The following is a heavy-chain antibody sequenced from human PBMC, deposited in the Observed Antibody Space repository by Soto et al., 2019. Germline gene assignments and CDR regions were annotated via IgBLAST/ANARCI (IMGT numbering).Heavy chain of an antibody. D-gene: IGHD2-21*01. CDR2: MSFDGHSK. CDR3: ARGRSVIDHDDFEY. Sequence: QVQLVESGGGVVQPGRSLRLSCAASGFTFSSYSMHWVRQAPGKGLEWVAAMSFDGHSKYFADSVKGRFTTSRDNSKNTLSLQMNSLGADDSAVYYCARGRSVIDHDDFEYWGQGTLVTVSS. CDR1: GFTFSSYS. V-gene: IGHV3-30-3*01. J-gene: IGHJ4*02.